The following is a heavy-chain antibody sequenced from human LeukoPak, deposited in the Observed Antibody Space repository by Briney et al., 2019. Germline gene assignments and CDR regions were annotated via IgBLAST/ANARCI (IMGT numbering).Heavy chain of an antibody. V-gene: IGHV1-69*04. CDR1: GGTFSSYA. CDR3: GGVREEYYYDSSGYQPFDY. CDR2: IIPILGIA. J-gene: IGHJ4*02. Sequence: GASVKVSCKASGGTFSSYAISWVRQAPGQGLEWMGRIIPILGIANYAQKFQGRVTITADKSTSTAYMELSSLRSEDTAVYYCGGVREEYYYDSSGYQPFDYWGQGTLVTVSS. D-gene: IGHD3-22*01.